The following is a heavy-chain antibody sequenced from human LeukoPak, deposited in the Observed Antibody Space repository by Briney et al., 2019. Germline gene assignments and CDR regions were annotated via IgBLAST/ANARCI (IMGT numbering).Heavy chain of an antibody. Sequence: SETLSLTCTVSGTSINSYYWSWIRQPAGKGLEWIGRIYTRGNANYNPSLKSRVTISVDTSKNQFSLKLSSVTAADTAVYYCARQRGLRYFDWSPFDYWGQGTLVTVSS. J-gene: IGHJ4*02. V-gene: IGHV4-4*07. D-gene: IGHD3-9*01. CDR1: GTSINSYY. CDR2: IYTRGNA. CDR3: ARQRGLRYFDWSPFDY.